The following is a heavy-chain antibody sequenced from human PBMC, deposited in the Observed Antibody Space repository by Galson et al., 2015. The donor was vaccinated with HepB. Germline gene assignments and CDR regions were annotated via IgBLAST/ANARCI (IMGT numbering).Heavy chain of an antibody. CDR3: ARDQAVFGVVIVASDYYYMDV. D-gene: IGHD3-3*01. V-gene: IGHV1-18*01. CDR1: GYTFTSYG. Sequence: SVKVSCKASGYTFTSYGISWVRQAPGQGLEWMGWISAYNGNTNYAQKLQGRVTMTTDTSTSTAYMELRSLRSDDTAVYYCARDQAVFGVVIVASDYYYMDVWGKGTTVTVSS. CDR2: ISAYNGNT. J-gene: IGHJ6*03.